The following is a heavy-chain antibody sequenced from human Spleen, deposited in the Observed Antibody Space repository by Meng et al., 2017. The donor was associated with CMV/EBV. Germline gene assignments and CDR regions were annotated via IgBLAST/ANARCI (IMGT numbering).Heavy chain of an antibody. CDR2: ISPNSGVT. Sequence: ASVKVSCKASGYTFTGYYLHWVRQAPGQGLEWMGWISPNSGVTNIAHKFQGRVTLTRDTSITTAYMELTTLRSDDTAVYYCLTEDLCSGGDCSVNYWGQGTLVTVSS. CDR3: LTEDLCSGGDCSVNY. V-gene: IGHV1-2*02. J-gene: IGHJ4*02. D-gene: IGHD2-15*01. CDR1: GYTFTGYY.